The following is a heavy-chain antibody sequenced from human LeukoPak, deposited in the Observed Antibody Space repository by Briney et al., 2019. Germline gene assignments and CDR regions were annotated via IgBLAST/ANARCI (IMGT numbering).Heavy chain of an antibody. D-gene: IGHD3-9*01. CDR1: GFTFSSYG. Sequence: GGALRLSCAASGFTFSSYGMSWGRPAPGEGLEWVSAISGSGGSRYYADSVKGRFTISRDNSKNTLYLQMNSLRAEDTAVYYCAKSGNVLRYFDWLLYNDAFDIWGQGTMVTVSS. CDR3: AKSGNVLRYFDWLLYNDAFDI. J-gene: IGHJ3*02. V-gene: IGHV3-23*01. CDR2: ISGSGGSR.